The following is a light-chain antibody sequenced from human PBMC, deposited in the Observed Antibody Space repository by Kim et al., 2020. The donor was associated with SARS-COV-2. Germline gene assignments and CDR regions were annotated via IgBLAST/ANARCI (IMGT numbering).Light chain of an antibody. V-gene: IGKV6-21*01. CDR3: LQSSTLPYS. J-gene: IGKJ2*03. CDR1: QSIGGS. CDR2: FAS. Sequence: EIMLTQSPDFQSVTPKEKVTITCRASQSIGGSLHWYQQKPDQSPNLLIKFASQSFSGVPSRFSGSGSGTDFTLTINSLEAEDAATYYCLQSSTLPYSFGQGTKLEI.